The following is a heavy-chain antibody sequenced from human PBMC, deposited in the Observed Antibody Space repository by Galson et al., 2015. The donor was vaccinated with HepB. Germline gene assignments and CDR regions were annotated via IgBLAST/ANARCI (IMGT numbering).Heavy chain of an antibody. CDR2: IYWDDDK. CDR3: ARSYSSSCLDY. D-gene: IGHD6-13*01. V-gene: IGHV2-5*02. Sequence: PALVKPTQTLTLTCTFSGFSLTTSGVGVGWIRQPPGKALEWLALIYWDDDKRYSPSLKSRLTIAKDTSKNQVVLTMTNMDPVDTATYYCARSYSSSCLDYWGQGTLVTVSS. CDR1: GFSLTTSGVG. J-gene: IGHJ4*02.